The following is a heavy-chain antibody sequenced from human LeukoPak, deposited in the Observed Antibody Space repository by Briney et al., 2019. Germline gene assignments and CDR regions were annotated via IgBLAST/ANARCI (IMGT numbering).Heavy chain of an antibody. Sequence: AGSLRLSCAASGFTFSSYGMHWLRQAPGKVLDRLAVISYDGSNKYYADSVKGLFTISRGNSKNTLYLQMNSLRAEDTAVYYCAKPRTLGTGYRGYFDYWGQGTLVTVSS. CDR1: GFTFSSYG. CDR3: AKPRTLGTGYRGYFDY. V-gene: IGHV3-30*18. J-gene: IGHJ4*02. D-gene: IGHD1-1*01. CDR2: ISYDGSNK.